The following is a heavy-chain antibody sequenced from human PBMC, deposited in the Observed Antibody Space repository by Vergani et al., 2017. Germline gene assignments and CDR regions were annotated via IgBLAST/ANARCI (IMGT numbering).Heavy chain of an antibody. CDR1: GGTFSSSG. V-gene: IGHV1-69*12. D-gene: IGHD4-17*01. CDR2: IIPFFATA. J-gene: IGHJ6*02. CDR3: ARDDYGDYEGSYYYYGMDV. Sequence: QVQLVQSGAEVKKPGSSVKVSCKASGGTFSSSGFSWVRQAPGQGLEWMGVIIPFFATANYAQIFQGRVTITADDSTTTVYMELSSLRSEDTAVYYCARDDYGDYEGSYYYYGMDVWRQGTTVTVSS.